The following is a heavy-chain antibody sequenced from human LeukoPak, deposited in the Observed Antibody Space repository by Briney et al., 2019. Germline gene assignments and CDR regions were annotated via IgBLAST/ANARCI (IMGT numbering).Heavy chain of an antibody. D-gene: IGHD2-15*01. J-gene: IGHJ5*02. Sequence: GGSLRLSCAASVFTVSSNYMIGVRQARGKGLEGVSVIYSGGSTYYADSVKGRFTISRDNSKNPLSLETNRLRAEDTAVYYCAGNMGAAVSWGQGTLVTVSS. CDR3: AGNMGAAVS. V-gene: IGHV3-53*01. CDR2: IYSGGST. CDR1: VFTVSSNY.